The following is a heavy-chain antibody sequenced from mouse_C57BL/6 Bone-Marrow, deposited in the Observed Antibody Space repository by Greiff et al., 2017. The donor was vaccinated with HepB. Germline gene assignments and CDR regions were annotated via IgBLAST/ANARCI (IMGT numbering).Heavy chain of an antibody. J-gene: IGHJ1*03. CDR1: GYTFTSYW. CDR2: IDPSDSYT. Sequence: QVQLQQPGAELVKPGASVKLSCKASGYTFTSYWTQWVKQRPGQGLEWIGEIDPSDSYTNYNQKFKGKATLTVDTSSSTAYMQLSSLTSEDSAVYYCASESSITTVTHWYFDVGGTGTTVTVSS. V-gene: IGHV1-50*01. CDR3: ASESSITTVTHWYFDV. D-gene: IGHD1-1*01.